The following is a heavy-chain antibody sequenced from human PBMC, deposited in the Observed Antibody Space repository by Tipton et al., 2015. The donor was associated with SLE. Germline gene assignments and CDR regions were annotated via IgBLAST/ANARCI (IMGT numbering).Heavy chain of an antibody. CDR3: ARFRREHQLVRLAWL. J-gene: IGHJ4*02. Sequence: TLSLTCIVSGDSISSSSYYWGWIRQPPGKGLEWVGTVYYTGNTFYNPSLKSRVTISADTSKNVFSLRLSSVTAADTAMYYCARFRREHQLVRLAWLWGQGTLVTVSS. D-gene: IGHD1-1*01. V-gene: IGHV4-39*07. CDR1: GDSISSSSYY. CDR2: VYYTGNT.